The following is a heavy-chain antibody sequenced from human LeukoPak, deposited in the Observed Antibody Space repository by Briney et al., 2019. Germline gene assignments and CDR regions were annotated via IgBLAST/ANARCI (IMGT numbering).Heavy chain of an antibody. D-gene: IGHD6-13*01. CDR2: ISSSSSYI. CDR1: GFTFSSYS. V-gene: IGHV3-21*01. J-gene: IGHJ4*02. Sequence: GASLTLSCAACGFTFSSYSMNWVRQAPGKGLEWVSSISSSSSYIYYADSVKGRFTISRDNAKNSLYLQMNSLRAEDTAVYYCACSGYSSSWYSDYWGQGTLVTVSS. CDR3: ACSGYSSSWYSDY.